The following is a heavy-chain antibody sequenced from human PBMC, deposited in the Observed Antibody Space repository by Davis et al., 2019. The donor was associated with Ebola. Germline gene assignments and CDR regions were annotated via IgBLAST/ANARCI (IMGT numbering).Heavy chain of an antibody. CDR3: AKSPPPYYDSSGYYRRYYFDY. CDR2: IYSGGST. V-gene: IGHV3-53*04. J-gene: IGHJ4*02. D-gene: IGHD3-22*01. Sequence: GESLKISCAASGFTVSSNYMSWVRQAPGKGLEWVSVIYSGGSTYYADSVKGRFTISRHNSKNTLYLQMNSLRAEDTAVYYCAKSPPPYYDSSGYYRRYYFDYWGQGTLVTVSS. CDR1: GFTVSSNY.